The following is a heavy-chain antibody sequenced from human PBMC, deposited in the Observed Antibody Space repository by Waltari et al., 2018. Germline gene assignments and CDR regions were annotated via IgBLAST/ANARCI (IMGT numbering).Heavy chain of an antibody. CDR2: RWYDGSNK. J-gene: IGHJ4*02. CDR3: ARYFPFDY. V-gene: IGHV3-33*01. CDR1: GFTFSSYG. Sequence: QVQLVESGGGVVQPGRSLRLSCAASGFTFSSYGMHWVRQAPGKGLEWVAVRWYDGSNKYYADSVKGRFTISRDNSKNTLYLQMNSLRAEDTAGYYCARYFPFDYWGQGTLVTVSS. D-gene: IGHD3-10*01.